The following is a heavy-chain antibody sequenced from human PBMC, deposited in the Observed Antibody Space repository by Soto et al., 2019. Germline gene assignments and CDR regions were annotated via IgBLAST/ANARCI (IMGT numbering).Heavy chain of an antibody. CDR1: GGTFSSYA. J-gene: IGHJ1*01. D-gene: IGHD3-16*01. Sequence: SVKVSCKASGGTFSSYAISWVRQAPGQGLEWMGGIIPVFGKPFYAQKFQGRVTITADESTNTAYMELSSLRSEDTAMYYCARGDSPYVWFNEFWGQGSLVTVSS. CDR2: IIPVFGKP. CDR3: ARGDSPYVWFNEF. V-gene: IGHV1-69*13.